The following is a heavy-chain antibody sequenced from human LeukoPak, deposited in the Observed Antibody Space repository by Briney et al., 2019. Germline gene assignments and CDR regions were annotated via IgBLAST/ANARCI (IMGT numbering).Heavy chain of an antibody. CDR2: IYYSGST. V-gene: IGHV4-59*01. CDR3: ARGMAPSDY. Sequence: PSETLSLTCTVSGGSIRSYYWSWLRQPPGKGLEWIGYIYYSGSTNYNPSLKSRVTISVDTSKNQFSLKLSSATAADTAVYYCARGMAPSDYWGQGTLVTVSS. J-gene: IGHJ4*02. CDR1: GGSIRSYY. D-gene: IGHD5-24*01.